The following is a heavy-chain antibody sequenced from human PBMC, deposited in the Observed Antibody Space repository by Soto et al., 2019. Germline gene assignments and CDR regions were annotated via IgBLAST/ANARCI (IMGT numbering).Heavy chain of an antibody. CDR3: ARVQVIVGATRYYYYYGMDV. V-gene: IGHV1-18*01. Sequence: ASVKVSCKASGYTFTSYGISWVRQAPGQGLEWMGWISAYNGNTNYAQKLQGRVTMTTDTSTSTAYMELRSLRSDDTAVYYCARVQVIVGATRYYYYYGMDVWGQGTTVTVSS. D-gene: IGHD1-26*01. CDR1: GYTFTSYG. CDR2: ISAYNGNT. J-gene: IGHJ6*02.